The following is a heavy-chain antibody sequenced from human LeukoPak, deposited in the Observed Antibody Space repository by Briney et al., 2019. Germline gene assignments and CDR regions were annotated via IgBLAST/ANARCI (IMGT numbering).Heavy chain of an antibody. CDR2: IYSGGST. CDR1: GFTVSSNY. J-gene: IGHJ4*02. Sequence: GGSLRLSCAASGFTVSSNYMSWVRQAPGKGLEWVSVIYSGGSTYYADSVKGRFTISRDNSKNTLYLQMNSLRAEDTAVYYCAKIPRRYYGSGSATLDYWGQGTLVTVSS. D-gene: IGHD3-10*01. V-gene: IGHV3-53*01. CDR3: AKIPRRYYGSGSATLDY.